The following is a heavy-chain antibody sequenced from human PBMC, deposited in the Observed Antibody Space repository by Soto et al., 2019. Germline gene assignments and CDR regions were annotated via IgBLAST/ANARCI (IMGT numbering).Heavy chain of an antibody. V-gene: IGHV4-31*03. J-gene: IGHJ6*02. CDR2: IYYSGTT. CDR3: ARDIMGTNYYYYGMDV. D-gene: IGHD2-8*01. CDR1: GDSIMRDSYY. Sequence: PSETLSLTCTVSGDSIMRDSYYWNWIRQHPGKGLEWIGYIYYSGTTAYNPSLKTRVTISPDTSENQFSLKLSSVTAADTAVYYCARDIMGTNYYYYGMDVWGQGTTVTVSS.